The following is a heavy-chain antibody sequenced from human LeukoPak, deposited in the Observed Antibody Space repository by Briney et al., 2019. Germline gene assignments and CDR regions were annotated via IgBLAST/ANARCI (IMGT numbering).Heavy chain of an antibody. V-gene: IGHV3-23*01. CDR2: ISGSGGST. CDR1: GFTFSSYA. D-gene: IGHD2-15*01. CDR3: ASPVRDRYCSGGSCYSPFDF. J-gene: IGHJ4*02. Sequence: GGSLRLSCAASGFTFSSYAMSWVRQAPGKGLEWVSAISGSGGSTYYADSVRGRFTISRDNSKNTLYLQMNSLRAEDTAVYYCASPVRDRYCSGGSCYSPFDFWGQGNLVTVSS.